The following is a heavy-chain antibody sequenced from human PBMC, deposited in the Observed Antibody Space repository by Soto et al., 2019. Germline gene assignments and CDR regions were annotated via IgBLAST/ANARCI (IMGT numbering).Heavy chain of an antibody. V-gene: IGHV3-30-3*01. CDR3: ARDTYYDFWSGYQDY. CDR2: ISYDGSNK. CDR1: GFTFSSYA. J-gene: IGHJ4*02. Sequence: QVQLVESGGGVVQPGRSLRLSCAASGFTFSSYAMHWVRQAPGKGLEWVAVISYDGSNKYYADSVKGRFTISRDNSKNTLYLKMNSLRAEDTAVYYCARDTYYDFWSGYQDYWGQGTLVTVSS. D-gene: IGHD3-3*01.